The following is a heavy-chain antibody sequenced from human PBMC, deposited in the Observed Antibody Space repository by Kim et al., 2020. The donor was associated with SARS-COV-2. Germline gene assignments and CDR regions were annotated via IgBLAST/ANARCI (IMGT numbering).Heavy chain of an antibody. Sequence: RVTISVDTSKNQFSLKLSSVTAADTAVYYCARARWEENDYGDSYPYYFDYWGQGTLVTVSS. CDR3: ARARWEENDYGDSYPYYFDY. D-gene: IGHD4-17*01. J-gene: IGHJ4*02. V-gene: IGHV4-59*01.